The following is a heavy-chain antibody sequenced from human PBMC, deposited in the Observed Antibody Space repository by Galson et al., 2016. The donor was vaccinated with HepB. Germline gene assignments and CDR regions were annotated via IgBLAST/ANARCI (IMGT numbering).Heavy chain of an antibody. Sequence: QSGAEVKKHGESLKISCKGSGYTFTSNWIGWVRQMPGKGLEWMGIIYPGDSDTRYGPSFQGQVTISADKCICTAYLQWRRLKASDTAMYYCARLASVGLDVWGQGTTVIVSS. J-gene: IGHJ6*02. CDR1: GYTFTSNW. V-gene: IGHV5-51*01. D-gene: IGHD2-2*01. CDR2: IYPGDSDT. CDR3: ARLASVGLDV.